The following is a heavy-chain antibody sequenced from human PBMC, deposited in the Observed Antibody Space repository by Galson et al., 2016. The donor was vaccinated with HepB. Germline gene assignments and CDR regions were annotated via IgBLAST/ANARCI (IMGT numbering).Heavy chain of an antibody. J-gene: IGHJ5*02. CDR2: MDPNSANT. Sequence: SVKVSCKASGYSFTSYDINWVRQATGQGLEWMGWMDPNSANTGYAQKFQGRVTMTRNTSISTAYMELSSLKSEDTAVYYCVGGGYCGGRSGYNRRDWFAPWGQGTLVTVSS. CDR3: VGGGYCGGRSGYNRRDWFAP. V-gene: IGHV1-8*01. CDR1: GYSFTSYD. D-gene: IGHD2-15*01.